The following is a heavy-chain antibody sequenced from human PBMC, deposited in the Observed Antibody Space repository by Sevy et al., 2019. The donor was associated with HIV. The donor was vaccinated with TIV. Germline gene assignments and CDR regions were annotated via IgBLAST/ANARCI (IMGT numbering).Heavy chain of an antibody. Sequence: GGSLRLSCAASGLTFSIYNMNWVRQAPGKGLEWVSSISPTGTYTYYADSVRDRFTISRDNAENSLFLQMNSLRAEDTAVYYCAREAIDSTAYPLDFWGQRTLVTVSS. CDR3: AREAIDSTAYPLDF. J-gene: IGHJ4*02. CDR2: ISPTGTYT. V-gene: IGHV3-21*01. CDR1: GLTFSIYN. D-gene: IGHD3-22*01.